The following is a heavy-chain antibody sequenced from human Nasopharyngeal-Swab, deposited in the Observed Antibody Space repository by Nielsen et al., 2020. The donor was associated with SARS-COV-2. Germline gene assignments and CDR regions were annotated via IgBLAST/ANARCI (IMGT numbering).Heavy chain of an antibody. CDR3: AKEPIVTMIVVVIDTYFDY. J-gene: IGHJ4*02. Sequence: GGSLRLSCAAPRFTFSSYAMSWVRQAPGKGLEWVSAISGSGGSTYYADSVKGRFTISRDNSKNTLYLQMNSLRAEDTAVYYCAKEPIVTMIVVVIDTYFDYWGQGTLVTVSS. CDR1: RFTFSSYA. V-gene: IGHV3-23*01. CDR2: ISGSGGST. D-gene: IGHD3-22*01.